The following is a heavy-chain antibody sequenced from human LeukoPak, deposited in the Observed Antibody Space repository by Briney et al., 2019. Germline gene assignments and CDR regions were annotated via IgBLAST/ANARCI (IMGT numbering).Heavy chain of an antibody. CDR1: DGSFSGYY. J-gene: IGHJ4*02. V-gene: IGHV4-59*01. CDR3: ARAHEVSSWYPACDY. Sequence: SETLSLTCAVYDGSFSGYYWSWIRQPPGKGLEWIGYIYYSGSTNYNPSLKSRVTISVDTSKNQFSLKLSSVTAADTAVYYCARAHEVSSWYPACDYWGQGTLVTVSS. D-gene: IGHD6-13*01. CDR2: IYYSGST.